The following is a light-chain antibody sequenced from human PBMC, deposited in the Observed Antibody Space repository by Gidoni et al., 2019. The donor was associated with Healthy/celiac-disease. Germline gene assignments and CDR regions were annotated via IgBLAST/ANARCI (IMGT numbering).Light chain of an antibody. CDR1: QSISSY. J-gene: IGKJ1*01. CDR3: QQSYSTLWT. V-gene: IGKV1-39*01. CDR2: AAS. Sequence: DIQMTQSPSSLSASVGDRVTITCRASQSISSYLNWYQQKPGKAPKRLIYAASCLQSGVPSRFSGSGSGTDFTLTISSLQPEDFATYYCQQSYSTLWTFXHXTKVEIK.